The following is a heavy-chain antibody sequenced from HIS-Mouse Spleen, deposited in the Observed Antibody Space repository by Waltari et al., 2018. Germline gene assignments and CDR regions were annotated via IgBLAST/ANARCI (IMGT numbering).Heavy chain of an antibody. D-gene: IGHD6-13*01. Sequence: QLQLQESGPGLVKPSETLSLTCTVSGGSISSSSYYWGCIRQPPGKGLEWIGSIYYSGITSYNPALKSRVTMSVETSKNQFSLKLSSVTAADTAVYYCAREIPYSSSWYDWYFDLWGRGTLVTVSS. CDR2: IYYSGIT. CDR3: AREIPYSSSWYDWYFDL. V-gene: IGHV4-39*07. J-gene: IGHJ2*01. CDR1: GGSISSSSYY.